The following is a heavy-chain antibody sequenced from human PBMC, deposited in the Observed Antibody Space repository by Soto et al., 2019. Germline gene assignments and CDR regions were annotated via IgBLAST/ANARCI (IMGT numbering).Heavy chain of an antibody. V-gene: IGHV4-59*01. Sequence: SETLSLTCTVSGGSISSYYWSWIRQPPGKGLEWIGSIYHSGSTNYSPSLKSRVTISVDTSKNQFSLKLSSVTAADTAVYYCARSYGDYVFDYWGQATLVTVSS. CDR2: IYHSGST. CDR1: GGSISSYY. J-gene: IGHJ4*02. CDR3: ARSYGDYVFDY. D-gene: IGHD4-17*01.